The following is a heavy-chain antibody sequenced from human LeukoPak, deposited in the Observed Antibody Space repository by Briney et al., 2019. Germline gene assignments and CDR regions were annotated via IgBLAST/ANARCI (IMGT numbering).Heavy chain of an antibody. J-gene: IGHJ5*02. CDR1: XXTFSSYA. Sequence: VXCKASXXTFSSYAISWVRQAPGQGLEWMGGIIPIFGTANYAQKFQGRVTITADESTSTAYMELSSLRSEDTAVYYCAREGIAAAGRRFDPWGQGTLVTVSS. CDR2: IIPIFGTA. D-gene: IGHD6-13*01. V-gene: IGHV1-69*01. CDR3: AREGIAAAGRRFDP.